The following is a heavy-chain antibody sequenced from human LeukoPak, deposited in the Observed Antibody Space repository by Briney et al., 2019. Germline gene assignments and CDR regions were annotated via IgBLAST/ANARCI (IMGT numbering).Heavy chain of an antibody. CDR1: GGSISSSSYY. V-gene: IGHV4-39*07. CDR2: IYYSGST. D-gene: IGHD3-10*01. CDR3: ARDMRGGGYI. J-gene: IGHJ4*02. Sequence: SETLSLTCTVSGGSISSSSYYWGWIRQPPGKGLEWIGSIYYSGSTYYNPSLKSRVTISVDTSKNQFSLKLRSVTAADTAVYYCARDMRGGGYIWGQGTLVTVSS.